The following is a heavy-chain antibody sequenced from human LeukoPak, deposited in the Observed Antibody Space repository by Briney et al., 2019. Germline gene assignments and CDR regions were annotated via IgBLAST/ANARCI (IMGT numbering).Heavy chain of an antibody. J-gene: IGHJ4*02. V-gene: IGHV3-30*18. Sequence: GGSLRLSCAASGFTFSSYGMHWVRQAPGKGLEWVAVISYDGSNKYYADSVKGRFTISRDNSKNTLYLQMNSLRAEDTAVYYCAKDRTAYWGQGTLVTVSS. D-gene: IGHD1-14*01. CDR2: ISYDGSNK. CDR1: GFTFSSYG. CDR3: AKDRTAY.